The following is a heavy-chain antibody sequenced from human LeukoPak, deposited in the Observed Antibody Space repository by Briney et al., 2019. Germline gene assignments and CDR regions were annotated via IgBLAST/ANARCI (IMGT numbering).Heavy chain of an antibody. CDR2: VYYSGTT. Sequence: PSETLSLTCTVSGGSISYYYWSWIRQSPGKGLEWIGYVYYSGTTNYNPSLKSRVTISVDTSKNQFSLQLRSVTAADTAVYYCARGKSGSYYVFDYWRRGTLVTVSS. J-gene: IGHJ4*02. V-gene: IGHV4-59*01. D-gene: IGHD1-26*01. CDR3: ARGKSGSYYVFDY. CDR1: GGSISYYY.